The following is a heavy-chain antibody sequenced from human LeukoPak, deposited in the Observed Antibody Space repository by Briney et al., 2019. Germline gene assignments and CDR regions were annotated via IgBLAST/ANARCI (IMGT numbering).Heavy chain of an antibody. CDR3: ARERAEGIVVVPAAIIYYMDV. J-gene: IGHJ6*03. Sequence: SETLSLTCTVSGGSISSGPYYWGWIRQPPGKGLEWIGNIYYGENTNYNPSLKSRVTISVDTSKNQFSLKLSSVTAADTAVYYCARERAEGIVVVPAAIIYYMDVWGKGTTVTISS. CDR2: IYYGENT. D-gene: IGHD2-2*01. V-gene: IGHV4-39*07. CDR1: GGSISSGPYY.